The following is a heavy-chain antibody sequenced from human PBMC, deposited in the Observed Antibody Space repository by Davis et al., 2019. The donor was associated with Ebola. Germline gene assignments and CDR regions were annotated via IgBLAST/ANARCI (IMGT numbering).Heavy chain of an antibody. CDR2: IRPDGTVK. Sequence: PGGSLRLSCSASGFTFSSHWMTWVRQAPGKGLEWVADIRPDGTVKNHVDSVRGRFIISRDNARNSLLLQMDSLRVEDTAVYYCARLLGTASTYDYWGQGTLVTVSS. J-gene: IGHJ4*02. CDR1: GFTFSSHW. D-gene: IGHD1-7*01. V-gene: IGHV3-7*03. CDR3: ARLLGTASTYDY.